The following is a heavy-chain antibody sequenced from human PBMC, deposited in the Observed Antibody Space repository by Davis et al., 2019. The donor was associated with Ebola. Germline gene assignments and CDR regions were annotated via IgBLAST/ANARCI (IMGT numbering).Heavy chain of an antibody. D-gene: IGHD6-13*01. V-gene: IGHV1-69*02. CDR3: ARGPASQQLVLYYYGMDV. CDR1: GGTFSSYT. CDR2: IIPILGIA. J-gene: IGHJ6*04. Sequence: AASVKVSCKASGGTFSSYTISWVRQAPGQGLEWMGRIIPILGIANYAQKFQGRVTMTRDTSISTAYMELSRLRSDDTAVYYCARGPASQQLVLYYYGMDVWGKGTTVTVSS.